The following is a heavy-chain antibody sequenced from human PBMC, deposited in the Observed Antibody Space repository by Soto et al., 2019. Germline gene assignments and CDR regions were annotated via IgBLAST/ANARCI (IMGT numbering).Heavy chain of an antibody. CDR3: ARGPVEIADRLLPYYGMDV. D-gene: IGHD6-6*01. V-gene: IGHV1-69*13. CDR2: IIPIFGTA. CDR1: GGTFSSYA. J-gene: IGHJ6*02. Sequence: SVKVSCKASGGTFSSYAISWVRQAPGQGLEWMGGIIPIFGTANYAQKFQGRVTITADESTSTAYMELSSPRSEDTAVYYCARGPVEIADRLLPYYGMDVWGQGTTVTVSS.